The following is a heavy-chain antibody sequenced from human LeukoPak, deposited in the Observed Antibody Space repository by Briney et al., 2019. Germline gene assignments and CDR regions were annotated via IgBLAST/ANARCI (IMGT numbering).Heavy chain of an antibody. V-gene: IGHV4-59*01. CDR1: GGSISGYY. CDR2: ISNTGST. D-gene: IGHD2-15*01. J-gene: IGHJ4*02. CDR3: ARRIPRSAYLDY. Sequence: SETLSLTCTVSGGSISGYYWSWIRQPPGKELEYIGNISNTGSTNYNPSLKSRVTISVDTSKNQFSLKLTSVTAADTAVYYCARRIPRSAYLDYWGQGTLVTVSS.